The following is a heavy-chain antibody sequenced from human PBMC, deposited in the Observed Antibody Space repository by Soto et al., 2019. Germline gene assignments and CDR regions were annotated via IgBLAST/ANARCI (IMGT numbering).Heavy chain of an antibody. CDR3: ARDGNAFDI. CDR1: GFTFSSYS. CDR2: ISSSSSTI. D-gene: IGHD1-26*01. V-gene: IGHV3-48*01. Sequence: EVQLVESGGGLVQPGGSLRLSCAASGFTFSSYSINWVRQAPGKGLEWISYISSSSSTIYYANSVKGRFTISRDNAKNSLYLQMNSLRAEVTAVYYCARDGNAFDIWGQGTMVTVSS. J-gene: IGHJ3*02.